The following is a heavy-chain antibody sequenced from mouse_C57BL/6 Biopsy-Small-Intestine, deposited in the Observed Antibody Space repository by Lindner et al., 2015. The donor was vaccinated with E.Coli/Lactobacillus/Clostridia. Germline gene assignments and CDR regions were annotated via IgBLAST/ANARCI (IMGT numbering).Heavy chain of an antibody. V-gene: IGHV1-18*01. J-gene: IGHJ4*01. CDR2: INPNNGGT. CDR1: GYTFTDYN. CDR3: ARNSNYRGYYYAMDY. D-gene: IGHD2-5*01. Sequence: VQLQESGPELVKPGASVKIPCKASGYTFTDYNMAWVKQSHGKSLEWIGDINPNNGGTIYNQKFKGKATLTVDKSSSTAYMELRSLTSEDTAVYYCARNSNYRGYYYAMDYWGQGTSVTVSS.